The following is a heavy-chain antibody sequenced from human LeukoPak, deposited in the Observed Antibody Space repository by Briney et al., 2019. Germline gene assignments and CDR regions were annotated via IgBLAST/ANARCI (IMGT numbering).Heavy chain of an antibody. Sequence: SETLSLTCAVSGGSFSGYYWSWIRQPPGKGLEWIGEINHSGSTNYNPSLKSRVTISVDTSKNQFSLKLSSVTAADTAVYYCARGWGYYFDYWGQGTLVTVSS. J-gene: IGHJ4*02. CDR2: INHSGST. D-gene: IGHD3-16*01. CDR1: GGSFSGYY. V-gene: IGHV4-34*01. CDR3: ARGWGYYFDY.